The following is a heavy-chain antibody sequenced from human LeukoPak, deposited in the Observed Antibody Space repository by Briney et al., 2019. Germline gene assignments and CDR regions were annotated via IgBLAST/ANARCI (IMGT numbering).Heavy chain of an antibody. V-gene: IGHV4-61*02. D-gene: IGHD5-18*01. CDR2: MYNSVTTNYNPSI. CDR1: GGSINSVDYY. J-gene: IGHJ5*02. CDR3: ARDGGYKRFEP. Sequence: SETLSLTCTVSGGSINSVDYYWSWIRQPAGKGLEWIGRMYNSVTTNYNPSINYNPSLKSRATISVDTSKNQFSLNLTSATAADTAVYYCARDGGYKRFEPWGQGTLVTVSS.